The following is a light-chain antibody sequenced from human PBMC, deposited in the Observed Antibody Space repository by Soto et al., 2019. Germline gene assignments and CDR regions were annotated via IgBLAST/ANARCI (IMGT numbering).Light chain of an antibody. Sequence: EIVLTQSPGTLSLSPGERATLSCRASQSVRSSYLAWYQQKPGQAPRLLIYGASSRATGIPDRFSGSGSGTVFTLTISRLEPDDFAVYYCQQYGSSPNTFGQGTKLEIK. CDR1: QSVRSSY. J-gene: IGKJ2*01. CDR2: GAS. CDR3: QQYGSSPNT. V-gene: IGKV3-20*01.